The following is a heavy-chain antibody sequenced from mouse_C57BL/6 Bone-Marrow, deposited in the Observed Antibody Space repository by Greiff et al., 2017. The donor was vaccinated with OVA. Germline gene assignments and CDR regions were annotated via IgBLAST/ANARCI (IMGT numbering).Heavy chain of an antibody. Sequence: QVQLQQPGAELVKPGASVKMSCKASGYTFTSYWITWVKQRPGQGLEWIGDIYPGSGSTNYNEKFTSKATLTVDKSSSTAYMQLGSLTSEDSAVYYCARVHYYGSSYDYAMDYWGQGTSVTVSS. V-gene: IGHV1-55*01. CDR2: IYPGSGST. D-gene: IGHD1-1*01. J-gene: IGHJ4*01. CDR3: ARVHYYGSSYDYAMDY. CDR1: GYTFTSYW.